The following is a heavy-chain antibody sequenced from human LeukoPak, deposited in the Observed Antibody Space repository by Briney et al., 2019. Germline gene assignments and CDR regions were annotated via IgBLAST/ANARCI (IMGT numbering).Heavy chain of an antibody. CDR3: ATSPRVTFLDY. V-gene: IGHV4-4*09. J-gene: IGHJ4*02. CDR2: IYSSGST. Sequence: SETLSLTCTVSGGSIRSYYWSWIRQPPGKGLEWIGYIYSSGSTSYNPSLKSRVTMSVDMSNNQFSLNLRSMTAADTAVYYCATSPRVTFLDYWGRGTLVTVSS. D-gene: IGHD3-16*01. CDR1: GGSIRSYY.